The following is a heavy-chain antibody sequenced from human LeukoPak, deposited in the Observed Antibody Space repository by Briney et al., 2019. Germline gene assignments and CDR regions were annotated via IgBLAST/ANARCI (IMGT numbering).Heavy chain of an antibody. CDR3: AKDRRPYCSSTSCPLWY. J-gene: IGHJ4*02. CDR2: IRYDGSNK. V-gene: IGHV3-30*02. D-gene: IGHD2-2*01. Sequence: GGSLRLSCAASGFTFSSYGMHWVRQAPGKGLEWVAFIRYDGSNKYYADSVKGRFTISRDNSKNTLYLQMNSLRAEDTAVYYCAKDRRPYCSSTSCPLWYWGQGTLVTVSS. CDR1: GFTFSSYG.